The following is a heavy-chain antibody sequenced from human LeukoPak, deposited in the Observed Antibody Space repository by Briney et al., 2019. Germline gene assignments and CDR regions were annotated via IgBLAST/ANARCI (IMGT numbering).Heavy chain of an antibody. Sequence: GGSLRLSCAASGFTFSSYAMNWVRQAPGKGLEWVSSISGSGDHTYYADSVKGRFTISRDSSKNTLYVQMNNLRAEDTAVYYCAKGRHLYSSGWSIEYWSQGTLVTVSS. CDR3: AKGRHLYSSGWSIEY. CDR1: GFTFSSYA. V-gene: IGHV3-23*01. D-gene: IGHD6-19*01. CDR2: ISGSGDHT. J-gene: IGHJ4*02.